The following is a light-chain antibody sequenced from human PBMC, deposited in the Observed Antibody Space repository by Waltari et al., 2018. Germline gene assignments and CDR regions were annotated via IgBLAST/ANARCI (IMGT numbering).Light chain of an antibody. CDR3: RSRDSNGSRFV. CDR2: GKN. CDR1: SLRAYS. V-gene: IGLV3-19*01. J-gene: IGLJ1*01. Sequence: SSELTLDPAVPVALGQTVSSTCQGDSLRAYSANWYRQKPGQAPLLVMYGKNNRPSGIPDRFSGSYSGDTASLTITGAQAEDEADYYCRSRDSNGSRFVFGAATKVTVL.